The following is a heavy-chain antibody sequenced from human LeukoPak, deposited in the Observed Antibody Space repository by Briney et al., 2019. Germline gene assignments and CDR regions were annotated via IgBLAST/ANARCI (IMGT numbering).Heavy chain of an antibody. V-gene: IGHV3-30*02. J-gene: IGHJ4*02. CDR2: IRYDGSNE. CDR3: ARDLMATIGLEY. CDR1: GFTFSSYG. D-gene: IGHD5-12*01. Sequence: TGGSLRLSCAASGFTFSSYGMHWVRQAPGKGLEWVALIRYDGSNEYYADSVKGRFTISRDNSKNTLYLQMTSLRAEDTAVYCCARDLMATIGLEYWGQGTLVTVSS.